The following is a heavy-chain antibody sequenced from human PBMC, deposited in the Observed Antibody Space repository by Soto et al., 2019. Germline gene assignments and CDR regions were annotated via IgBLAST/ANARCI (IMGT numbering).Heavy chain of an antibody. Sequence: ASVKVSCKASGYTFTSYGISWVRQAPGQGLEWMGWISAYNGNTNYAQKLQGRVTMTTDTSTSTAYMELRSLRSDDTAVYYCARCRDLGYCSGGSCYGPNWFDPWGQGTLVTVSS. CDR2: ISAYNGNT. CDR1: GYTFTSYG. V-gene: IGHV1-18*01. D-gene: IGHD2-15*01. J-gene: IGHJ5*02. CDR3: ARCRDLGYCSGGSCYGPNWFDP.